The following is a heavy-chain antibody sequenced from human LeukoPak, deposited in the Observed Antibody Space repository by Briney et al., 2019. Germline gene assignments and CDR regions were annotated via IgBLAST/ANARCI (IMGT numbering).Heavy chain of an antibody. CDR3: ARDRWYSMDV. J-gene: IGHJ6*04. CDR1: GFTITNYW. D-gene: IGHD6-13*01. Sequence: PGGSLRLSCTASGFTITNYWVHWVRQVPGKGLVWVSHINGDGSTTTYADSGKGRFTISRDDAKNTVYLQMNSLRAEDTAVYYCARDRWYSMDVWGKGTTVTVPS. V-gene: IGHV3-74*01. CDR2: INGDGSTT.